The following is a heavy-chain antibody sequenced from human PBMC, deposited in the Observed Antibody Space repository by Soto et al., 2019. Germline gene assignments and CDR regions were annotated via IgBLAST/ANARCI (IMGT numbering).Heavy chain of an antibody. J-gene: IGHJ6*02. CDR1: GFTFSSYG. CDR2: ISYDGSNK. V-gene: IGHV3-30*18. Sequence: PGGSLRLSCAASGFTFSSYGMHWVRQAPGKGLEWVAVISYDGSNKYYADSVKGRFTISRDNSKNTLYLQMNSLRAEDTAVYYCAKDRGRWFGEDVDYYYGMDVWGQGTTVTVSS. CDR3: AKDRGRWFGEDVDYYYGMDV. D-gene: IGHD3-10*01.